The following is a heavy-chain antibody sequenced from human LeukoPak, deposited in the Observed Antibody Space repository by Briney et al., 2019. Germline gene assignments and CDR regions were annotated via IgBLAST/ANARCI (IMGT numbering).Heavy chain of an antibody. J-gene: IGHJ4*02. CDR3: AKEGGSSSGWYEYYFDY. CDR1: GFTFSSYW. Sequence: GGSLRLSCAASGFTFSSYWMHWVRQAPGKGLEWVSSISSTITFTYYADSVKGRFTISRDNSKNTLYLQMNSLRAEDTAVYYCAKEGGSSSGWYEYYFDYWGQGTLVTVSS. CDR2: ISSTITFT. V-gene: IGHV3-23*01. D-gene: IGHD6-19*01.